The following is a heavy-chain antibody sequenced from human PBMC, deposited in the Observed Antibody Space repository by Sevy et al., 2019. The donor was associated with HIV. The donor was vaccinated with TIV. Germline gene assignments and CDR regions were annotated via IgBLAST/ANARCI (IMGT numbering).Heavy chain of an antibody. J-gene: IGHJ5*02. Sequence: GGSLRLSCAASGFTFSSYAMSWVRQAPGKGLEWVSAISGSGGSTYYADSVKGRFTISRDNSKNTLYLQMNSLSAEDTAVYYCAKDTGYDFSNWFDPWGQGTLVTVSS. D-gene: IGHD3-3*01. CDR1: GFTFSSYA. CDR2: ISGSGGST. CDR3: AKDTGYDFSNWFDP. V-gene: IGHV3-23*01.